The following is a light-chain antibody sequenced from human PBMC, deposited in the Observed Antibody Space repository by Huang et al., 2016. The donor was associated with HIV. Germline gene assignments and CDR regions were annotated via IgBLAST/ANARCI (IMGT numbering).Light chain of an antibody. J-gene: IGKJ1*01. Sequence: EIVMTQSPDSLAVSLGERATINCKSSQSVLYSSNNKNDLAWYQQKPGQPPKLLIYWASTRESGVPDRFSGSGSGTDFTLTISSLQAEDVAVYYCQQYYSTWTFGQGTKVEIK. CDR1: QSVLYSSNNKND. CDR3: QQYYSTWT. V-gene: IGKV4-1*01. CDR2: WAS.